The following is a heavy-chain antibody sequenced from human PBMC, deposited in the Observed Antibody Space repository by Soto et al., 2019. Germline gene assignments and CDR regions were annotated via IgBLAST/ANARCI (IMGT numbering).Heavy chain of an antibody. CDR2: ISSSSSNI. CDR1: GFTVSSNY. Sequence: GGSLRLSCAASGFTVSSNYMSWVRQAPGKGLECLSISSSSSNIYYADSVKGRFTISRDNAKNSLYLQMNSLRAEDTAVYYCARDPGIAAAGTMAGTVGVQHWGQGTLVTVSS. V-gene: IGHV3-21*01. D-gene: IGHD6-13*01. CDR3: ARDPGIAAAGTMAGTVGVQH. J-gene: IGHJ1*01.